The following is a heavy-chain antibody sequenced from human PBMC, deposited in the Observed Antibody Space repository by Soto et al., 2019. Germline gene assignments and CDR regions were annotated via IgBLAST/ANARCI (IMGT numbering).Heavy chain of an antibody. CDR2: ISAYNGNT. V-gene: IGHV1-18*01. J-gene: IGHJ6*03. CDR3: ARDLPHGSSWERTDYYYYMDV. Sequence: ASVKVSCKASGYTFTSYGISWVRQAPGQGLEWMGWISAYNGNTNYAQKLQGRVTMTTDTSTSTAYMKLRSLRSDDTAVYYCARDLPHGSSWERTDYYYYMDVWGKGTTVTVSS. CDR1: GYTFTSYG. D-gene: IGHD6-13*01.